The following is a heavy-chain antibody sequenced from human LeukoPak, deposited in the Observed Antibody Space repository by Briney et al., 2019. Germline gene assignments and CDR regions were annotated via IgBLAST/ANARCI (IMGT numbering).Heavy chain of an antibody. V-gene: IGHV3-21*01. CDR2: ISSASTYK. CDR1: GFSFSSYS. CDR3: ARDAFMDGGEDY. D-gene: IGHD4-23*01. J-gene: IGHJ4*02. Sequence: GGSVRLSCAASGFSFSSYSMIWVRQAPGKALEWVSSISSASTYKAYTDSVKGRFAVSRDNARNSVFLQMDSLGVEDTAVYYCARDAFMDGGEDYWGQGILVTVSS.